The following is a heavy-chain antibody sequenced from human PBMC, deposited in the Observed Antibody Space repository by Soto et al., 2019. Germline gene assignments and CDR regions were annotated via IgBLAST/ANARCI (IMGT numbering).Heavy chain of an antibody. CDR3: ARVAGSGSYAFDY. J-gene: IGHJ4*02. Sequence: GGSLRLSCAASEFTFSTYSMNWVRQAPGKGLEWVSYISSSSSTIFYTDSVKGRFTVSRDNAKNSLYLQMNSLRAEDTAVYYCARVAGSGSYAFDYWGQGTLVTVSS. CDR2: ISSSSSTI. D-gene: IGHD3-10*01. V-gene: IGHV3-48*01. CDR1: EFTFSTYS.